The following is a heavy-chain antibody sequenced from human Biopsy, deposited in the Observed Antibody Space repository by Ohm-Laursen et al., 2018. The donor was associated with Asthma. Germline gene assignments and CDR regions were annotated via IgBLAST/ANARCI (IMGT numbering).Heavy chain of an antibody. CDR3: ARATRTGITDRLDP. D-gene: IGHD1-1*01. J-gene: IGHJ5*02. CDR1: GHSFARHD. CDR2: MNPRSGNT. V-gene: IGHV1-8*01. Sequence: ASVKVSCKASGHSFARHDINWVRQAPGQGLEWMGWMNPRSGNTGFAQKFQGRLSMTRNTSLNTAYMEVRSLKPDDTAVYYCARATRTGITDRLDPWGQGTLVSV.